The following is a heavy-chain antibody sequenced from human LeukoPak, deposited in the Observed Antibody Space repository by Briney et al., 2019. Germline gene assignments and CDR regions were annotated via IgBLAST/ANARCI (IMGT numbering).Heavy chain of an antibody. CDR1: GFTFSSYW. Sequence: PGRSLRLSCAASGFTFSSYWMSWVRQSPGKGLEWVANIKPDGSEKYFMDSVKGRFTISRDNAKDALYLAMNSLRSEDTAEYFCARERMYSGSGSTYPYYDYWGQGTLVTVSS. CDR2: IKPDGSEK. V-gene: IGHV3-7*01. J-gene: IGHJ4*02. D-gene: IGHD3-10*01. CDR3: ARERMYSGSGSTYPYYDY.